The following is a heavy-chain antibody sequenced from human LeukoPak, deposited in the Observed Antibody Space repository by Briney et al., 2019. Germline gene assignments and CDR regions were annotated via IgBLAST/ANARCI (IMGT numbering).Heavy chain of an antibody. Sequence: SETLSLTCTVSGGSISSSSYYWGWIRQPPGKGLEWIGSIYYSGSTYYNPSLKSRVTISVDTSKNQFSLKLSSVTAADTAVYYCARVRLRAFDIWGQGTMVTVSS. CDR3: ARVRLRAFDI. CDR2: IYYSGST. D-gene: IGHD4-17*01. J-gene: IGHJ3*02. V-gene: IGHV4-39*07. CDR1: GGSISSSSYY.